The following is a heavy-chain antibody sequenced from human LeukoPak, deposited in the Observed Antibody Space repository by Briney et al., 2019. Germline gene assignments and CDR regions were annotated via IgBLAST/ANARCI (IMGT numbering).Heavy chain of an antibody. Sequence: GGSLRLSCAASGFTFSSYSMNWVRQAPGMGLEWVSFISTTSNTIYYADSVKGRFTISRDNAKNSLYLQMNSLRAEDTAVYYCARFRTDYYSDYWGQGTLVTVSS. J-gene: IGHJ4*02. CDR2: ISTTSNTI. CDR3: ARFRTDYYSDY. V-gene: IGHV3-48*01. D-gene: IGHD3/OR15-3a*01. CDR1: GFTFSSYS.